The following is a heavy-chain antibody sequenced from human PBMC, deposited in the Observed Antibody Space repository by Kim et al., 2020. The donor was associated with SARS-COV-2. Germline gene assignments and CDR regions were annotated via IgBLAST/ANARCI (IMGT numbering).Heavy chain of an antibody. V-gene: IGHV3-7*01. CDR3: AGWFKTSIDW. J-gene: IGHJ4*02. CDR2: IKGDGSEI. D-gene: IGHD2-15*01. CDR1: GFTLSNYW. Sequence: GGSLRLSCTASGFTLSNYWMGWVRQAPGKGLEWMANIKGDGSEIYYVDFVKGRFTISRDNARNSLYLQMSSLRVEDTAVYSCAGWFKTSIDWWGQGTLVT.